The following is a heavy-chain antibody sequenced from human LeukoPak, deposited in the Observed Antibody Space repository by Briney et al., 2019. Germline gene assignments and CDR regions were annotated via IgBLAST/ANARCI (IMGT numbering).Heavy chain of an antibody. J-gene: IGHJ4*02. V-gene: IGHV4-59*08. Sequence: SETLSLTCTVSGGFISSYYWSWIRQPPGKGLEWIGYIYYSGSTNYNPSLKSRVTISVDTSKNQFSLKLSSVTAADTAVYYCARTDTAMVPFDYWGQGTLVTVSS. CDR2: IYYSGST. D-gene: IGHD5-18*01. CDR1: GGFISSYY. CDR3: ARTDTAMVPFDY.